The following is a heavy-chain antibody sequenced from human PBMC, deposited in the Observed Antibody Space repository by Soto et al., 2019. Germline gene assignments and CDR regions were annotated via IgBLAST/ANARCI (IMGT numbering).Heavy chain of an antibody. V-gene: IGHV1-3*01. Sequence: QVQLVQSGAEVRKPGASVKVSCKASGFTFTDYAIHWLRQAPGQRLEWMGWINAANGNTKSSEKFQDRVTITRDTSATTVDMELSSLRSEDAAVYYCAREFPSLSSTWREHFQPWGQGTLVTVSS. CDR3: AREFPSLSSTWREHFQP. CDR2: INAANGNT. D-gene: IGHD6-13*01. CDR1: GFTFTDYA. J-gene: IGHJ1*01.